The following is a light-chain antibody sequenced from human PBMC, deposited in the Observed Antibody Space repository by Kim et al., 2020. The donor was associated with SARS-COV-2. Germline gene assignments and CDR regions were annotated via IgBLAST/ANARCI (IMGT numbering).Light chain of an antibody. Sequence: QSVLTQPPSVSGAPGQRVTISCTGSSSNIGAGYDVHWYQQLPGTAPKLLIFVNSNRPSGVPDRFSGSKSGTSASLAITGLQAEDEADYYCQSYDSSLSGVVFGGGTQPTVL. V-gene: IGLV1-40*01. J-gene: IGLJ2*01. CDR3: QSYDSSLSGVV. CDR1: SSNIGAGYD. CDR2: VNS.